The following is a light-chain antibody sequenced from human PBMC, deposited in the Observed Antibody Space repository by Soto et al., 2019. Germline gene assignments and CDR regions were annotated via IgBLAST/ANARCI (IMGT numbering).Light chain of an antibody. V-gene: IGKV1-12*01. CDR3: QQASGFPLP. J-gene: IGKJ4*01. Sequence: DILVTQSPSSVSASVGDRVTITCRASQGINSWLAWYQQKPGLAPRLLIYTASNLQSGVPSRFSGSGSGTDFILTISSRQPEDVATYYCQQASGFPLPFGGGTKVEIK. CDR1: QGINSW. CDR2: TAS.